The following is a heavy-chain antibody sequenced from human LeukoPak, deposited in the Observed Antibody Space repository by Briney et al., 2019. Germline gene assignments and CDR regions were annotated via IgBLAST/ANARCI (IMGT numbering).Heavy chain of an antibody. Sequence: SETLSLTCIVSGGSISKYYWSWIRQPPGKGREWTGNIYHSGSTYYNPSLKSRVTISGDTSKNQFSLKLDSVTAADTAVYYCARTLYSSGWCPFDYWGQGALVTFSA. CDR2: IYHSGST. D-gene: IGHD6-19*01. CDR1: GGSISKYY. CDR3: ARTLYSSGWCPFDY. V-gene: IGHV4-59*08. J-gene: IGHJ4*02.